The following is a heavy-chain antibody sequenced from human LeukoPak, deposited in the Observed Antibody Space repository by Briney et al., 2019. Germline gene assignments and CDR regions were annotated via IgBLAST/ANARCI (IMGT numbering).Heavy chain of an antibody. D-gene: IGHD3-22*01. Sequence: KPSETLSLTCTVSGGSISSYYWSWIRQPPGKGLEWIGYIYYSGSTNYNPSLKSRVTISVDTSKNQFSLKLSSVTAADTAVYYCARASTYYYDSSGKTIDYWGQGTLVTVSS. CDR2: IYYSGST. CDR3: ARASTYYYDSSGKTIDY. CDR1: GGSISSYY. V-gene: IGHV4-59*01. J-gene: IGHJ4*02.